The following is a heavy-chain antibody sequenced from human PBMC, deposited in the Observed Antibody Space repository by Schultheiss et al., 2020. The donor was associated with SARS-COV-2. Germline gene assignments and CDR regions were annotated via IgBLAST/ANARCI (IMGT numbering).Heavy chain of an antibody. D-gene: IGHD3-16*01. CDR2: IYYSGST. J-gene: IGHJ6*02. CDR3: ARDIGGGFGAALYYYGMDV. Sequence: WVRQAPGKGLEWIGSIYYSGSTYYNPSLKSRVTISVDTSKNQFSLKLSSVTAADTAVYYCARDIGGGFGAALYYYGMDVWGQGTTVTVSS. V-gene: IGHV4-39*07.